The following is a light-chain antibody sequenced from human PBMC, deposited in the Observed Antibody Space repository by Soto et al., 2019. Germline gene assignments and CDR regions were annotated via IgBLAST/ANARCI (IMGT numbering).Light chain of an antibody. Sequence: EIVLTQSPGTLSLSPGERATLSCRASQSVNNNYLAWYQQKPGQAPRLLIYGASTRATGISDRFSGSGSGTEFTLTISRLEPEDVGVFYCHLYNRSPYNFGQGTKLEIK. CDR1: QSVNNNY. V-gene: IGKV3-20*01. J-gene: IGKJ2*01. CDR3: HLYNRSPYN. CDR2: GAS.